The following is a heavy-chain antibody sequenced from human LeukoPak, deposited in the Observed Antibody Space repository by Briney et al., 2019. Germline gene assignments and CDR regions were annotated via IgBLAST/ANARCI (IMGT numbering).Heavy chain of an antibody. CDR2: ISAYNGNT. CDR1: GYAFTSYA. CDR3: ARVYSGSYHEGMDV. V-gene: IGHV1-18*01. J-gene: IGHJ6*02. D-gene: IGHD1-26*01. Sequence: ASVKVSCKASGYAFTSYAMNWVRQAPGQGLEWMGWISAYNGNTNYAQKLQGRVTMTTDTSTSTAYMELRSLRSDDTAVYYCARVYSGSYHEGMDVWGQGTTVTVSS.